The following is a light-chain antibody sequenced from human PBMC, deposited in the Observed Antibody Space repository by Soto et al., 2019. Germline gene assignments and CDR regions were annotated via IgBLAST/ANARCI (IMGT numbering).Light chain of an antibody. CDR1: QSVSRN. CDR3: QQYNNWPYT. CDR2: GAS. J-gene: IGKJ2*01. V-gene: IGKV3-15*01. Sequence: EIVMTQSPATLSVSPGERVTLSCRASQSVSRNFAWYRQKPGQAPTLLIYGASTRATGVPDRFRGSGSGTDSTLTISSPQSEDFAVYYCQQYNNWPYTFGQGTKVDIK.